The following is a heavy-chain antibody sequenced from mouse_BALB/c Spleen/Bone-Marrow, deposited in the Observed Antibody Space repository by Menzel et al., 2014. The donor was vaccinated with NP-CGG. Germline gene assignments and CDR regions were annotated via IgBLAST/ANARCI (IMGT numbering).Heavy chain of an antibody. Sequence: EVQGVESGGGSVQPGGSLRLSCATSGFTFTDYYMSWARQPPGKALEWLGFIRNKANGYTTEYSASVKGRFTISRDNSQRILYLQMNTLRAEDSATYYCARDENVGIYWYFDVWGAGTTVIVSS. CDR1: GFTFTDYY. V-gene: IGHV7-3*02. CDR3: ARDENVGIYWYFDV. J-gene: IGHJ1*01. CDR2: IRNKANGYTT.